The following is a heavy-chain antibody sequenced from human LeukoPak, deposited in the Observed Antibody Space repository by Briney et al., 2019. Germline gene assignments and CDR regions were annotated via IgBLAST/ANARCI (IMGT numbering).Heavy chain of an antibody. D-gene: IGHD7-27*01. CDR2: MSPNSGDT. CDR3: VRTPPNWGFDY. CDR1: GYTFTSHD. J-gene: IGHJ4*02. Sequence: ASVKVSCKASGYTFTSHDINWVRQATGQWLERMGWMSPNSGDTGYAQKFQGRVTMTSDSSISTAYMELSSLRSEDTAIYYCVRTPPNWGFDYWGQGTLVTVSS. V-gene: IGHV1-8*01.